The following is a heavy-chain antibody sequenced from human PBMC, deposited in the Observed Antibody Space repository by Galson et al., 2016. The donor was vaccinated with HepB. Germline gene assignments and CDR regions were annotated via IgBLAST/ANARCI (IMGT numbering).Heavy chain of an antibody. J-gene: IGHJ6*02. D-gene: IGHD1-26*01. V-gene: IGHV3-30*18. CDR2: ISYAGSNK. Sequence: SLRLSCAASGFTFSSYAMYWVRQAPGKGLEWVAVISYAGSNKYYADSVKGRFTISRDNSKNTLFLQMNSLRAEDTAVYYCAKEPAPVGSYGVYYFYGMDVSSQGTTVTVSS. CDR3: AKEPAPVGSYGVYYFYGMDV. CDR1: GFTFSSYA.